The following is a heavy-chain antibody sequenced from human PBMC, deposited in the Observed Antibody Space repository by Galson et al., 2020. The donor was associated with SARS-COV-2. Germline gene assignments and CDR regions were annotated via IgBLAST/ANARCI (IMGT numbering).Heavy chain of an antibody. V-gene: IGHV1-18*01. J-gene: IGHJ6*03. D-gene: IGHD3-10*01. CDR1: GYTFSSSG. CDR3: ARFSYGSGSRYMDV. Sequence: GESLKISCKASGYTFSSSGVSWVRQAPGQGLEWMGWISTYNGNTNYAQNLQGRVTMTTDTSTTTAYMELRSLRSDDTAVYYCARFSYGSGSRYMDVWGKGTTVTISS. CDR2: ISTYNGNT.